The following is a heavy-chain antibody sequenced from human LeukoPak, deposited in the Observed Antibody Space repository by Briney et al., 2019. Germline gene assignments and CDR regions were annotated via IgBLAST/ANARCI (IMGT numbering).Heavy chain of an antibody. V-gene: IGHV3-23*01. CDR1: GFTFSSYA. J-gene: IGHJ5*02. CDR3: AKGSLLLWFGEEDP. CDR2: ISGSDGST. D-gene: IGHD3-10*01. Sequence: GGSLRLSCAASGFTFSSYAMSWVRQAPGKGLEWVSAISGSDGSTYYADSVKGRFTISRDNSKNTLYLQMNSLRAEDTAVYYCAKGSLLLWFGEEDPWGQGTLVTVSS.